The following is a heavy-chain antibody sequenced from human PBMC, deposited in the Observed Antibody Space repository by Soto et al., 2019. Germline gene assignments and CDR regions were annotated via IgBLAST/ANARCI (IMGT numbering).Heavy chain of an antibody. Sequence: ASVKVSCKASGYTFTSYGISWVRQAPGQGLEWMGWISAYNGNTNYAQKLQGRVTMTADTSTSAAYMELSSLRSEDTAVYYCGRLHLGYCSGGSRYWFDPWGQGTLVTVSS. CDR1: GYTFTSYG. CDR2: ISAYNGNT. V-gene: IGHV1-18*01. D-gene: IGHD2-15*01. CDR3: GRLHLGYCSGGSRYWFDP. J-gene: IGHJ5*02.